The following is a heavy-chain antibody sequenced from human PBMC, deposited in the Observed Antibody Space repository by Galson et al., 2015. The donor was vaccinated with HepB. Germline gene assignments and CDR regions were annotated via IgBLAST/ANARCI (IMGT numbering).Heavy chain of an antibody. CDR3: ARSVVVAATPRSKYAFDI. D-gene: IGHD2-15*01. CDR1: GYSFTSYW. Sequence: QSGAEVKKPGESLRISCKGSGYSFTSYWISWVRQMPGKGLEWMGRIDPSDSYTNYSPSFQGHVTISADKSISTAYLQWSSLKASDTAMYYCARSVVVAATPRSKYAFDIWGQGTMVTVSS. CDR2: IDPSDSYT. V-gene: IGHV5-10-1*01. J-gene: IGHJ3*02.